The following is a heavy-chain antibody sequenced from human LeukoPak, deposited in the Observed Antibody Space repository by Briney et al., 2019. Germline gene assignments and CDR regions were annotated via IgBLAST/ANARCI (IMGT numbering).Heavy chain of an antibody. CDR3: AKDHVTSSSWFPDY. V-gene: IGHV3-30*18. J-gene: IGHJ4*02. CDR2: ISYDGNNK. CDR1: GFTFSSYG. Sequence: PGRSLRLSCAASGFTFSSYGMHWVRQAPGKGLEWVAVISYDGNNKYYADSVKGRFTISRDNSKNMLYLQMSSLRAEDTAVYYCAKDHVTSSSWFPDYWGQGTLVTVSS. D-gene: IGHD6-13*01.